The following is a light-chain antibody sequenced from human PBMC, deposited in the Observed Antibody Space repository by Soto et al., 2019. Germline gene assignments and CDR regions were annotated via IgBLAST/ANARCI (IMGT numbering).Light chain of an antibody. CDR2: SAS. J-gene: IGKJ5*01. V-gene: IGKV3-15*01. CDR1: QTIGSN. CDR3: QQYNNWPPIT. Sequence: EIVMTQSPDTLSVSPGERAPLSCRASQTIGSNVAWYQQKPGQAPRLLIYSASTRATGIPARFSGSGSGTEFTLTIRSLQSEDLAVYYCQQYNNWPPITVGQGTRLEI.